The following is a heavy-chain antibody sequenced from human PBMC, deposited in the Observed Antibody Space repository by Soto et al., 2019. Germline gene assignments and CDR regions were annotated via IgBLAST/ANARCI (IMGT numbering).Heavy chain of an antibody. D-gene: IGHD2-2*01. J-gene: IGHJ4*02. CDR3: ARGGCSSTSCYDY. V-gene: IGHV4-30-2*01. CDR1: GGSISSGGYS. CDR2: IYHSGST. Sequence: KPSETLSLTCAVSGGSISSGGYSWSWIRQPPGKGLEWIGYIYHSGSTYYNPSLKSRVTISVDRSKNQFSLKLSSVTAADTAVYYCARGGCSSTSCYDYWGQGTLVTVSS.